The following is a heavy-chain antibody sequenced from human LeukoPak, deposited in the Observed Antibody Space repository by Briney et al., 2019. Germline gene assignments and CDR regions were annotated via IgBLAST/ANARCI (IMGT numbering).Heavy chain of an antibody. Sequence: GGSLRLSCAAPGFTFSDHYMDWVRQAPGKGLEWVGRIRSKANSYTTEYAASVKGRFTISGDDSKNSLYLQMNSLKIEDTAVYYCARGYYGPFDYSGQGTLVTVSS. D-gene: IGHD3-10*01. CDR2: IRSKANSYTT. CDR1: GFTFSDHY. J-gene: IGHJ4*02. V-gene: IGHV3-72*01. CDR3: ARGYYGPFDY.